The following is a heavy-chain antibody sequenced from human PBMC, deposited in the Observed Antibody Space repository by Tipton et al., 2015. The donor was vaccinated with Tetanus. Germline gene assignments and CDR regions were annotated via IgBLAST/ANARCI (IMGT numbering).Heavy chain of an antibody. Sequence: SLRLSCAASGFTFSNYAMARVRQAPGKGLEWVSGISVRGSHTYYADPVKGRFSISRDNSKNTVYLQMNSLRDEDTAVYYCAKDPASRGWFDPWGQGTLVSVSS. CDR3: AKDPASRGWFDP. J-gene: IGHJ5*02. CDR2: ISVRGSHT. V-gene: IGHV3-23*01. CDR1: GFTFSNYA.